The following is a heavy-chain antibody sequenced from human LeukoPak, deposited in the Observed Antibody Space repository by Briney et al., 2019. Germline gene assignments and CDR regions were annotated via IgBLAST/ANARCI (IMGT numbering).Heavy chain of an antibody. CDR2: ISPTGGT. CDR3: VRRSVTRWYYSD. Sequence: SETLSLTCSVSGGSISSYYWSWIRQPPGKGLEWIGYISPTGGTNYNPSLTSRVTVSVDTSKNLFSLKLDPVTAADTAVYFCVRRSVTRWYYSDWGQGTLVTVSS. CDR1: GGSISSYY. V-gene: IGHV4-4*09. J-gene: IGHJ4*02. D-gene: IGHD3-10*01.